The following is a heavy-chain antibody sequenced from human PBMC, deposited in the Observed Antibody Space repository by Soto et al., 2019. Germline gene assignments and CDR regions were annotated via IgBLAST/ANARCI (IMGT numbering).Heavy chain of an antibody. CDR2: INAGNGNT. CDR3: ARDHAYGIPDY. D-gene: IGHD2-21*01. J-gene: IGHJ4*02. CDR1: GYTLTSYA. V-gene: IGHV1-3*01. Sequence: QVQLVQSGAEVKKPGASVKVSCKASGYTLTSYAMHWVRQAPGQRLEWMGWINAGNGNTKYSQKFQGRVTSTRDTFASTAYMELSSLRSEDTAVYYCARDHAYGIPDYRGQGTLVTVSS.